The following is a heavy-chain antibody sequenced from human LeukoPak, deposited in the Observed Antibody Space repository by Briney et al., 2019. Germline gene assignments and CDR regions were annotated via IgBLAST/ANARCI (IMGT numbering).Heavy chain of an antibody. J-gene: IGHJ6*03. CDR1: GGSFSGYY. Sequence: SETLSLTCAVYGGSFSGYYWSWIRQPPGKGLEWIGEINHSGSTNYNPSLKSRVTISIDTSKNQFSLKLSSVTAADTAVYYCARGDGDYPYYYYYYIDVWGEGTTVTVSS. CDR3: ARGDGDYPYYYYYYIDV. D-gene: IGHD4-17*01. V-gene: IGHV4-34*01. CDR2: INHSGST.